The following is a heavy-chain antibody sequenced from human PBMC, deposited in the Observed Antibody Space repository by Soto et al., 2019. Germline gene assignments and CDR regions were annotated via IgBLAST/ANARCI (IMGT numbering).Heavy chain of an antibody. CDR3: ARRPGYDVFTGSYNWFDP. D-gene: IGHD3-9*01. CDR1: GGSISSYS. J-gene: IGHJ5*02. Sequence: SETLSLTCTLSGGSISSYSWSWIRQTPGKGLEWIGYVYFSGSTTYNPSLKSRVLISINTSPNQFSLKLNSVTAADTAVNYCARRPGYDVFTGSYNWFDPWGQGTLVTVSS. V-gene: IGHV4-59*08. CDR2: VYFSGST.